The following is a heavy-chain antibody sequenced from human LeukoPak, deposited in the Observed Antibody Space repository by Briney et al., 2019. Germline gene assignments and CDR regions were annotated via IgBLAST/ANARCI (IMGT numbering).Heavy chain of an antibody. J-gene: IGHJ5*02. Sequence: ASVKVSCKVSGYTLTELSMHWVRQAPGKGLEWMGGFDPEDGEAIYAQKFQGRVTMTEDTSTDTAYMELSSLRSEDTAVYYCATVWGTQNDYSIPFDPWGQGTLVTVSS. D-gene: IGHD4-11*01. CDR1: GYTLTELS. V-gene: IGHV1-24*01. CDR3: ATVWGTQNDYSIPFDP. CDR2: FDPEDGEA.